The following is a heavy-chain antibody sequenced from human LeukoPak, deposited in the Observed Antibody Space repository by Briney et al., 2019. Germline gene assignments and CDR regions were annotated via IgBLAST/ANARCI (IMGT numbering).Heavy chain of an antibody. CDR1: GGTFSSYA. D-gene: IGHD3-22*01. CDR2: IIPIFGTA. Sequence: SVEVSCKASGGTFSSYAISWVRQAPGQGLEWMGGIIPIFGTANYAQNFQGRVTITADESTSTAYMELSSLRSEDTAVYYCARDQYYDSSGYFFWFDPWGQGTLVTVSS. J-gene: IGHJ5*02. V-gene: IGHV1-69*13. CDR3: ARDQYYDSSGYFFWFDP.